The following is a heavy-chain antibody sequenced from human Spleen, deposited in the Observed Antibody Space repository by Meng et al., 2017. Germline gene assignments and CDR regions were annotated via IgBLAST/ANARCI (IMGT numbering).Heavy chain of an antibody. CDR3: ARSPIDKYDLSALPLDY. Sequence: GGSLRLSCAASGFTFSSYWMTWVRQAPGKGLEWVSGISGNGVSTYYADSVKGRFTISRDNSKNTLYLQMNSLRADDTAVYHCARSPIDKYDLSALPLDYWGQGTLVTVSS. V-gene: IGHV3-23*01. CDR2: ISGNGVST. CDR1: GFTFSSYW. D-gene: IGHD3-22*01. J-gene: IGHJ4*02.